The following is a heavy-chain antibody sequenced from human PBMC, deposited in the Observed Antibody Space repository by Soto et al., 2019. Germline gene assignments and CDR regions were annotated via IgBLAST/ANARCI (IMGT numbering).Heavy chain of an antibody. V-gene: IGHV4-38-2*02. J-gene: IGHJ5*02. CDR3: ARGLSAAPDWFDP. Sequence: SETLSLTCTVSGYTIRGRDCWGWIRQPPGKGLEWIGIIYHGGITYYNPALKSRVTISVNTSKNQFSLMLSSLTAADTAVYYCARGLSAAPDWFDPWGQGTLVTVSP. D-gene: IGHD6-25*01. CDR2: IYHGGIT. CDR1: GYTIRGRDC.